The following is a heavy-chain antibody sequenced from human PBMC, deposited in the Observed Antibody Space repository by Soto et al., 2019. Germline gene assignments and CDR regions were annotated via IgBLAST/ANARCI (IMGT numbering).Heavy chain of an antibody. CDR3: AKDMDIVLMVYAYYMDV. CDR2: ISYDGSNK. V-gene: IGHV3-30*18. D-gene: IGHD2-8*01. J-gene: IGHJ6*03. CDR1: GFTFSSYG. Sequence: QVQLVESGGGVVQPGRSLRLSCAASGFTFSSYGMHWVRQAPGKGLEWGAVISYDGSNKYYADSVKGRFTISRDNSKNTLYLQMNSLRAEDTAVYYCAKDMDIVLMVYAYYMDVWGKGTTVTVSS.